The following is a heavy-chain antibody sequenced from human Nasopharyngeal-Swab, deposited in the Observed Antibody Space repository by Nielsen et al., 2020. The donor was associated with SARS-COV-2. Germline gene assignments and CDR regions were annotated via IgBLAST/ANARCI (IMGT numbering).Heavy chain of an antibody. D-gene: IGHD2-15*01. CDR1: GGSFNSYY. CDR2: ISHSGST. J-gene: IGHJ6*02. V-gene: IGHV4-34*01. CDR3: ARIKSEPYSSLYYYGLDV. Sequence: SETLSLTCASYGGSFNSYYWTWIRQSPGKVLEWIGEISHSGSTKYNPSLKSRLTISVDTSNNQFSLKLTSVTAADTGVYYCARIKSEPYSSLYYYGLDVWGPGTTVTVSS.